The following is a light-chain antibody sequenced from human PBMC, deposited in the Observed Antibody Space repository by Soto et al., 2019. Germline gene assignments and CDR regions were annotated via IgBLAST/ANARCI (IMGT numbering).Light chain of an antibody. CDR1: SSDVGGYNF. V-gene: IGLV2-8*01. Sequence: QSALTQPPSASGSPGQSVTISCTGTSSDVGGYNFVSWYQQHPGKAPKLIIYEVIKRPSGVPDRFSGSKSGNTASLTVSGLQAEDEADYYCSSYGGSNNLLFGGGTKLTVL. CDR3: SSYGGSNNLL. CDR2: EVI. J-gene: IGLJ2*01.